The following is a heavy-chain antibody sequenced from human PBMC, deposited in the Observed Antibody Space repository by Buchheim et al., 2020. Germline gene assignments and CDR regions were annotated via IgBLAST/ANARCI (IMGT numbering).Heavy chain of an antibody. J-gene: IGHJ4*02. V-gene: IGHV3-7*04. CDR2: IKQDGSEK. CDR1: GFIFSSYW. D-gene: IGHD6-6*01. CDR3: ARAYSSSSSTFDY. Sequence: EVQLVESGGGLVQPGGSLRLSCAASGFIFSSYWMSWVRQAPGKGLEWVANIKQDGSEKYYVDSVKGRFTISRDNAKNSLYLQMNSLRAEDTAVYYCARAYSSSSSTFDYWGQGTL.